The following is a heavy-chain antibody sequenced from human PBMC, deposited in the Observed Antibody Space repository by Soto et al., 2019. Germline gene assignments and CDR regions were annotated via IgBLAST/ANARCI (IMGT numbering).Heavy chain of an antibody. CDR2: INHSGST. CDR1: GGSFSGYY. V-gene: IGHV4-34*01. D-gene: IGHD2-21*01. CDR3: ARGTKAYCGGDCYPAA. Sequence: PSETLSLTCAVYGGSFSGYYWSWIRQPPGKGLEWIGEINHSGSTNYNPSLKSRVTISVDTSKNQFSLKLSSVTAADTAVYYCARGTKAYCGGDCYPAAWGQGTLVTVSS. J-gene: IGHJ5*02.